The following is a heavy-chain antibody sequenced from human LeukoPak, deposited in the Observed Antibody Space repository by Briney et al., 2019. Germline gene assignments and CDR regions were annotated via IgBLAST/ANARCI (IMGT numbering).Heavy chain of an antibody. J-gene: IGHJ3*02. CDR1: GYTFTSYG. D-gene: IGHD6-19*01. CDR2: ISAYNGNT. Sequence: ASVKVSCKASGYTFTSYGISWVRQAPGQGLEWMGWISAYNGNTNYAQKLQGRVTMTTDTSTSTAYMELRSLRSDDTAVYYCARKVAGTLWRTSDAFDIWCQGTMVTVSS. V-gene: IGHV1-18*04. CDR3: ARKVAGTLWRTSDAFDI.